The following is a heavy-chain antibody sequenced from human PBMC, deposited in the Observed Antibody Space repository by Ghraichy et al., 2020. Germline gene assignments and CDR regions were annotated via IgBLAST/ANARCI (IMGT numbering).Heavy chain of an antibody. Sequence: GSLNISCAASGFTFSDYYMSWIRQAPGKGLEWVSYISSSGSTIYYADSVKGRFTISRDNAKNSLYLQMNSLRAEDTAVYYCAREIAAAAFDYWGQGTLVTVSS. J-gene: IGHJ4*02. V-gene: IGHV3-11*01. D-gene: IGHD6-13*01. CDR2: ISSSGSTI. CDR1: GFTFSDYY. CDR3: AREIAAAAFDY.